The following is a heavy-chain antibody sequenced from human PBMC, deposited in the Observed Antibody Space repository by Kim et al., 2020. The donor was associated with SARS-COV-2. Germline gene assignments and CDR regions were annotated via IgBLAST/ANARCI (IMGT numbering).Heavy chain of an antibody. D-gene: IGHD3-22*01. V-gene: IGHV4-39*01. Sequence: SETLSLTCTVSGGSTGSSSYYWGWIRQPPGEGLEWVANIYFNGKTYYNPSLRCRVTISVDTSNNQFSLKLISVTAEDTAVYYCARQRAAGYNQWFFDYWG. CDR1: GGSTGSSSYY. CDR3: ARQRAAGYNQWFFDY. CDR2: IYFNGKT. J-gene: IGHJ4*01.